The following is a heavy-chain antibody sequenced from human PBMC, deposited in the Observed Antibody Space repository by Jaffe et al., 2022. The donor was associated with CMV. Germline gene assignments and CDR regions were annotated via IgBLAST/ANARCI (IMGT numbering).Heavy chain of an antibody. Sequence: QVQLVQSGAEVKKPGASVKVSCKASGYTFTSYGISWVRQAPGQGLEWMGWISAYNGNTNYAQKLQGRVTMTTDTSTSTAYMELRSLRSDDTAVYYCARAPTHYYDSSGYYLEYYFDYWGQGTLVTVSS. CDR1: GYTFTSYG. D-gene: IGHD3-22*01. J-gene: IGHJ4*02. V-gene: IGHV1-18*04. CDR3: ARAPTHYYDSSGYYLEYYFDY. CDR2: ISAYNGNT.